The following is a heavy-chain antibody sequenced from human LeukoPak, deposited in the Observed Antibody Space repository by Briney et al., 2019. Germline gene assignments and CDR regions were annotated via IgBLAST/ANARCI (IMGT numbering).Heavy chain of an antibody. CDR3: AREVSGSYYELDY. CDR1: GYTFTGYD. V-gene: IGHV1-2*02. D-gene: IGHD1-26*01. CDR2: INPNTGGA. Sequence: ASVKVSCKSTGYTFTGYDIHWVRQPPGQGLEWMGWINPNTGGANSAHKFQGRVTMTRDTSISTAYMELSRLRSDDTAVYYCAREVSGSYYELDYWGRGTLAVVSS. J-gene: IGHJ4*02.